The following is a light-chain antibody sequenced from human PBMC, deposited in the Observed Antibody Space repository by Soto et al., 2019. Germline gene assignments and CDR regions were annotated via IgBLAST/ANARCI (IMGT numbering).Light chain of an antibody. V-gene: IGKV3-20*01. CDR1: QSVTDNY. CDR2: GAS. CDR3: HLHGRSPRT. Sequence: EIVLTQSPATLSLSPGERATLSCRASQSVTDNYLAWYQQKPGHAPRLLIYGASSRATGTPDGSSGSGSGTDFTLTLSRPEPLDFAVYYWHLHGRSPRTLGQ. J-gene: IGKJ1*01.